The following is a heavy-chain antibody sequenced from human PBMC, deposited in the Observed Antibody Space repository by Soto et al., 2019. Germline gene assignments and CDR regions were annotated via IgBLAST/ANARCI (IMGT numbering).Heavy chain of an antibody. J-gene: IGHJ3*02. CDR1: GFTFSSYW. D-gene: IGHD2-15*01. CDR2: IKQDGSEK. CDR3: ARARGGNVFLPDAFDI. Sequence: SLRLSCAASGFTFSSYWMSWVRQAPGKGLEWVANIKQDGSEKYYVDSVKGRFTISRDNAKNSLYLQMNSLRAEDTAVYYCARARGGNVFLPDAFDIWGQGTMVTVSS. V-gene: IGHV3-7*01.